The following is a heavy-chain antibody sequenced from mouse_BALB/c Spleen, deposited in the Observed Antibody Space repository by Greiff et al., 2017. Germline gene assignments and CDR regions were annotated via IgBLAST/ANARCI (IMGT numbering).Heavy chain of an antibody. CDR3: TTMITTGPWFAY. V-gene: IGHV14-4*02. D-gene: IGHD2-4*01. CDR1: GFNIKDYY. Sequence: VQLQQSGAELVRSGASVKLSCTASGFNIKDYYMHWVKQRPEQGLECIGWIDPENGDTEYAPKFQGKATMTADTSSNTAYLQLSSLTSEDTAVYYCTTMITTGPWFAYWGQGTLVTVSA. CDR2: IDPENGDT. J-gene: IGHJ3*01.